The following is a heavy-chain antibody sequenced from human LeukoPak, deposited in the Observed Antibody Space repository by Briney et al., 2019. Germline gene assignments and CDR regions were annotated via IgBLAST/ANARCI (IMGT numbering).Heavy chain of an antibody. D-gene: IGHD5-24*01. J-gene: IGHJ4*02. CDR2: INHSGST. CDR1: GGSFSGYY. V-gene: IGHV4-34*01. Sequence: SETLSLTCAVYGGSFSGYYWSWLHQPPGKGLEWIGEINHSGSTNYNPSLKSRVTISVDTSKNQFSLKLSSVTAADTAVYYCAVRRPRWLQCYWGQGTLVTVSS. CDR3: AVRRPRWLQCY.